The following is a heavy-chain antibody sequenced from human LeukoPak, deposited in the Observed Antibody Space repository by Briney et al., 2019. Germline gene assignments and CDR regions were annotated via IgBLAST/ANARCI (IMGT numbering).Heavy chain of an antibody. CDR3: ARRCGSTSCYTGGAFDI. V-gene: IGHV1-2*02. Sequence: ASVKVSCKASGCTFTGYYMHWVRQAHGQGLEWMGWINPNSGGTNYAQKFQGRVTMTRDTSISTAYMELSRLRSDDTAVYYCARRCGSTSCYTGGAFDIWGQGTMVTVSS. D-gene: IGHD2-2*02. CDR2: INPNSGGT. CDR1: GCTFTGYY. J-gene: IGHJ3*02.